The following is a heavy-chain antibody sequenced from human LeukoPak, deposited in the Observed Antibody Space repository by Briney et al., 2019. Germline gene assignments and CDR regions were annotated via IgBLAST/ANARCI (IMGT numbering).Heavy chain of an antibody. CDR3: AKDGGGYCSSTTCSGSWFDP. Sequence: PGGSLRLSCAASGFTFSTYGMHRVRQAPGRGLEWVAVIWFDENKKYYADSVKGRFTISRDNSKNTLYLQMNSLRAEDTAVYYCAKDGGGYCSSTTCSGSWFDPWGQGTLVTVSS. V-gene: IGHV3-33*06. J-gene: IGHJ5*02. CDR2: IWFDENKK. CDR1: GFTFSTYG. D-gene: IGHD2-2*03.